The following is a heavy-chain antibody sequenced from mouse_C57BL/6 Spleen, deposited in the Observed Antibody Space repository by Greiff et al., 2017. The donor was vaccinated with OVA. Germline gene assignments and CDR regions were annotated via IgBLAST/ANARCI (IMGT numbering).Heavy chain of an antibody. Sequence: QVQLQQPGAELVMPGASVKLSCKASGYTFTSYWMHWVKQRPGQGLEWIGEIDPSDSYTNYNQKFKGKSTLTVDKSSSTAYMQLSSLTSEDSAVYYCARSYYSSREFDYWGQGTTLTVSS. CDR2: IDPSDSYT. CDR3: ARSYYSSREFDY. CDR1: GYTFTSYW. J-gene: IGHJ2*01. D-gene: IGHD1-1*01. V-gene: IGHV1-69*01.